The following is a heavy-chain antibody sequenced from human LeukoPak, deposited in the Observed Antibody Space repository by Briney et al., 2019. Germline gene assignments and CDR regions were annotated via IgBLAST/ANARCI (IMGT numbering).Heavy chain of an antibody. CDR1: GFTVSSNH. CDR2: IYSGGST. J-gene: IGHJ5*02. V-gene: IGHV3-53*01. CDR3: ARTGYANDWCDP. Sequence: PGGSLRLSCVASGFTVSSNHMSWVRQAPGKGLEWVSVIYSGGSTYYADSVKGRFTISRDNSKNTLYLQMNSLRAEDTAVYYCARTGYANDWCDPWGQGTLVTVSS. D-gene: IGHD3-9*01.